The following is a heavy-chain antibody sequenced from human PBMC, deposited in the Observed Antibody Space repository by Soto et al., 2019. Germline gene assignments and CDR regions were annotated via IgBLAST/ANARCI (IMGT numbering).Heavy chain of an antibody. D-gene: IGHD6-13*01. J-gene: IGHJ4*02. CDR3: AKENGYSSSWVEVDY. V-gene: IGHV3-23*01. CDR2: IRGSGGST. CDR1: GFTFSSYA. Sequence: EVQLLESGGGLVQPGGSLRLSCAASGFTFSSYAMSWVRQAPGKGLEWVSAIRGSGGSTYYADSVKGRFTISRDNSKNTLSLQMNSLSADDTAVYYCAKENGYSSSWVEVDYWGQGTLGTVSS.